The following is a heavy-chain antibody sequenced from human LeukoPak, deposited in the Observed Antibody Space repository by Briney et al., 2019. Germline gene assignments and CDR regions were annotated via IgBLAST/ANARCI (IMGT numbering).Heavy chain of an antibody. CDR1: GGSISSYY. CDR3: AREYYGSISCSFDY. D-gene: IGHD2-2*01. V-gene: IGHV4-59*01. Sequence: PSETLSLTCTVSGGSISSYYWSWIRQTPGKGLEWIGYIYYSGSTNYNPSLKSRVTISVDTSKNQFSLKLSSVTAADTAVYYCAREYYGSISCSFDYWGQGTLVTVSS. J-gene: IGHJ4*02. CDR2: IYYSGST.